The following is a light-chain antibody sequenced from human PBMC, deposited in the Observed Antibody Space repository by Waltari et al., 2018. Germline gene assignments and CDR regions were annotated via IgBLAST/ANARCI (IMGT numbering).Light chain of an antibody. CDR3: SSYTTTTPVI. CDR1: SRDLGRYTY. V-gene: IGLV2-14*03. CDR2: DVD. Sequence: QSALTQPASASGSLGQSITISCSGTSRDLGRYTYVSWYPQHPGKAPKLIIYDVDHPPSGVSHRFSGSKSGNTASLTISGLRAEDEADYHCSSYTTTTPVIFGGGTKVTVL. J-gene: IGLJ2*01.